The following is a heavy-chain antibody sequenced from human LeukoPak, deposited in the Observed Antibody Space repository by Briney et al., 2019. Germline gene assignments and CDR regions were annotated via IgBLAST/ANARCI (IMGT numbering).Heavy chain of an antibody. J-gene: IGHJ4*02. D-gene: IGHD5-18*01. V-gene: IGHV4-4*07. CDR1: GGSISSYY. CDR2: IHTSGST. CDR3: ARDDGYSYGHDY. Sequence: PSETLSLTCTVSGGSISSYYWSWIRQPAGKGLEWIGRIHTSGSTNHNPSLKSRVTLSIDTSKNQFSLNLSSVTAADTAVYYCARDDGYSYGHDYWGQGTLVTVSS.